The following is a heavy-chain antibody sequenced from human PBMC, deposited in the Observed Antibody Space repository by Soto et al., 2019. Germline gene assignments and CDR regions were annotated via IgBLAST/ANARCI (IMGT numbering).Heavy chain of an antibody. V-gene: IGHV4-59*01. CDR2: IYHSGST. J-gene: IGHJ4*02. Sequence: PSETLSLTCAVSGGSFSGYYWSWIRQPPGKGLEWIGYIYHSGSTNYNPSLKSRVTISVDTSKNQFSLKLSSVTAADTAVYYCARDDDGDYAFDYWGQGTLVTVSS. CDR1: GGSFSGYY. CDR3: ARDDDGDYAFDY. D-gene: IGHD4-17*01.